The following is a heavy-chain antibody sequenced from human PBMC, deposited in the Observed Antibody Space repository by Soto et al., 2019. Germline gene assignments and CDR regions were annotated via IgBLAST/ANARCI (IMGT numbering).Heavy chain of an antibody. CDR1: GGSISSGGYY. Sequence: SETLSLTCTVSGGSISSGGYYWSWIRQHPGKGLEWIGYIYYSGSTYYNPSLKSRVTISVDTSKNQFSLKLSSVTAADTAVYYCARRQYYDSSGYYLSWFDPWGQGTLVTVSS. V-gene: IGHV4-31*03. J-gene: IGHJ5*02. CDR2: IYYSGST. CDR3: ARRQYYDSSGYYLSWFDP. D-gene: IGHD3-22*01.